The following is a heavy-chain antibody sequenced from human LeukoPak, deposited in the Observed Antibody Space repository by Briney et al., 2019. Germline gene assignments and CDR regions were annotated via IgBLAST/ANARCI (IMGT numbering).Heavy chain of an antibody. Sequence: GGSLRLSCAASGFTFSSYAMSRVRQAPGKGLEWVSSISSSSSYIYYADSVKGRFTISRGNAKNSLYLQMNSLRAEDTAVYYCAELGITMIGGVWGKGTTVTISS. J-gene: IGHJ6*04. CDR2: ISSSSSYI. CDR1: GFTFSSYA. CDR3: AELGITMIGGV. D-gene: IGHD3-10*02. V-gene: IGHV3-21*01.